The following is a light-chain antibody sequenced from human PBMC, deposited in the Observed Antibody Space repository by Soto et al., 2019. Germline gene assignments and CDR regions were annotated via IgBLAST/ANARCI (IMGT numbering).Light chain of an antibody. CDR1: QSVSSN. J-gene: IGKJ2*01. CDR2: GAS. CDR3: QHYNNWPHT. Sequence: EIVMTQSPATLSVSPGERATLSCRASQSVSSNLAWYQLKPGQTPRLLIFGASTRATGIPARFSGSGSGTEFTLTITSLQSEDFAVYYCQHYNNWPHTFGQGTKVDIK. V-gene: IGKV3-15*01.